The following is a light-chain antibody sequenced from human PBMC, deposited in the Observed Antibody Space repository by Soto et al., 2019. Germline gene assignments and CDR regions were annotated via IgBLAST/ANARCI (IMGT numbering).Light chain of an antibody. CDR3: QQYSSSTPWT. Sequence: VLRQSPGTLSLSPGERATLSCRASQSVSRNYLAWYQQKSGQAPRLLIYGAFSRATGIPDRFSGSGSGTDFTLTISRLDPEDFADYYCQQYSSSTPWTFGQGTKVDNK. J-gene: IGKJ1*01. CDR2: GAF. CDR1: QSVSRNY. V-gene: IGKV3-20*01.